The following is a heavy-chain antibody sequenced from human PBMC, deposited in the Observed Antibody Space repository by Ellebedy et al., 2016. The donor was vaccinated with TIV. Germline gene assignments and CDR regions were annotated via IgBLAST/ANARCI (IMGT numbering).Heavy chain of an antibody. CDR3: ARVSTSWYTDY. V-gene: IGHV3-48*01. CDR2: ISSSSSTM. D-gene: IGHD2-2*02. CDR1: GFSFSSYG. J-gene: IGHJ4*02. Sequence: GESLKISCAASGFSFSSYGVNWVRQAPGKGLEWVSYISSSSSTMYYADSVKGRFTISRDDAKNSLYLQMDSLRAEDTAVYYCARVSTSWYTDYWGQGTLVTVSS.